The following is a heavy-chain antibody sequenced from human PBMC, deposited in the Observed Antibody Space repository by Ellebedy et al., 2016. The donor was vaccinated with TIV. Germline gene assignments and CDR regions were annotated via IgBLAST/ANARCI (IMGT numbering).Heavy chain of an antibody. CDR1: GGSINSYY. CDR2: IYYTGST. V-gene: IGHV4-59*01. Sequence: MPGGSLRLSCTVSGGSINSYYWNWIRQPPGKGLEWIGYIYYTGSTNYNPSLKSRVTISVDTSKNQFSLKLSSVTAADTAVYYCAAGDGYNLHDYWGQGTLVTVSS. J-gene: IGHJ4*02. D-gene: IGHD5-24*01. CDR3: AAGDGYNLHDY.